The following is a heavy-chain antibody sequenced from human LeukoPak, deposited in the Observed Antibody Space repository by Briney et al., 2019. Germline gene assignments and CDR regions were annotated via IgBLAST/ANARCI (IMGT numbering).Heavy chain of an antibody. CDR3: ATSGFGELSPGVSLDY. D-gene: IGHD3-10*01. CDR1: GFTFSSYA. Sequence: GGSLRLSCAASGFTFSSYAMSWVRQAPGKGLEWVSAISGSGGSTYYADSVKGRFTISRDNSKNTLYLQMNSLRAEDTAVYYCATSGFGELSPGVSLDYWGQGTLVTVSS. V-gene: IGHV3-23*01. J-gene: IGHJ4*02. CDR2: ISGSGGST.